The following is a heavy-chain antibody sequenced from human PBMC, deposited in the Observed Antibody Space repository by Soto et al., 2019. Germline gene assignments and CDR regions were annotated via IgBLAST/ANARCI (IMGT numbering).Heavy chain of an antibody. J-gene: IGHJ5*02. Sequence: IQLVQSGAELRKPGASVKVSCKASGYSFSYYGINWVRQVPGQGLEWMGWINPYNGNRNFAQKFEDRVTMTTATSTHTVYMELRSLKSDDTAIYYCARDRLRGYDSSGFYPWGQGTLVSVSS. D-gene: IGHD3-22*01. CDR3: ARDRLRGYDSSGFYP. CDR1: GYSFSYYG. CDR2: INPYNGNR. V-gene: IGHV1-18*01.